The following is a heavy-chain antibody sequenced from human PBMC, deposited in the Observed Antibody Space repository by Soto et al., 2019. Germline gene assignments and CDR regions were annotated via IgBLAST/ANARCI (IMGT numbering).Heavy chain of an antibody. V-gene: IGHV5-51*01. Sequence: PGESLKISCKGSGYSFTSYWIGWVRQMPGKGLEWMGIIYPGDSDTRYSPSFQGQVTISADKSISTAYLQWSSLKASDTAMYYCAIGQTSRGVVPAALARWFDPWGQGTLVTVSS. D-gene: IGHD2-2*01. CDR2: IYPGDSDT. CDR3: AIGQTSRGVVPAALARWFDP. CDR1: GYSFTSYW. J-gene: IGHJ5*02.